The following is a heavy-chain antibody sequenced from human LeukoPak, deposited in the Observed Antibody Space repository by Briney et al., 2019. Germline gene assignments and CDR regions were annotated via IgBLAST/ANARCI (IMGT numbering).Heavy chain of an antibody. D-gene: IGHD4-23*01. V-gene: IGHV4-59*01. Sequence: SETLSVTCTVSGGSISSYYWSWIRQPPGKGLEWIGYIYYSGSTNYNPSLKSRVTISVDTSKNQFSLKLSSVTAADSAVYDCARARWSDAFDIWGQGTMVTVSS. CDR2: IYYSGST. J-gene: IGHJ3*02. CDR1: GGSISSYY. CDR3: ARARWSDAFDI.